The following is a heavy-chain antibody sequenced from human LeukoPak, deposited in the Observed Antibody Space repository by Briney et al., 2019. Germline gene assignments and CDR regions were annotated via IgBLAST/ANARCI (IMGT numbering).Heavy chain of an antibody. CDR1: GYTFTSYG. J-gene: IGHJ3*02. D-gene: IGHD2-21*02. Sequence: ASVKVSCKASGYTFTSYGISWVRQAPGQGLEWMGWISAYNGNTKYAQELQGRVTMTTDTSTSTAYMELRSLRSDDTAVYYCARDIVVVTAPQAFDIWGQGTMVTVSS. CDR2: ISAYNGNT. CDR3: ARDIVVVTAPQAFDI. V-gene: IGHV1-18*01.